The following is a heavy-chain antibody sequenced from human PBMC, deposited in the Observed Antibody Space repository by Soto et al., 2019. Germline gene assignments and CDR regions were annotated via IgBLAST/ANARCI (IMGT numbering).Heavy chain of an antibody. V-gene: IGHV3-21*01. CDR2: ISSSSSYI. CDR1: GFTFSSYS. D-gene: IGHD4-17*01. Sequence: EVQLVESGGGLVKPGGSLRLSCAASGFTFSSYSMNWVHQAPGKGLEWVSSISSSSSYIYYADSVKGRFTISRDNAKNSLYLQMNSLRAEDTAVYYCAKMTTVTVESYWYFDLWGRGTLVTVSS. J-gene: IGHJ2*01. CDR3: AKMTTVTVESYWYFDL.